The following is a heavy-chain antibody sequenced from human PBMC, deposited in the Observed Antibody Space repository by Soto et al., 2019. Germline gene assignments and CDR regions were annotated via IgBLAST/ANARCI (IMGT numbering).Heavy chain of an antibody. CDR3: ARDGLPADFRSGGYWFDP. Sequence: QVHLVESGGGVVQPGRSLRLSCAASGFTFSTFALHWVRQAPGEGLEWVALISHDGRIEKYADSVKRRFTISRDHSKNTLYMQMDSLRLADTGVYYCARDGLPADFRSGGYWFDPWGQGTQVTVSS. CDR1: GFTFSTFA. CDR2: ISHDGRIE. D-gene: IGHD3-3*01. J-gene: IGHJ5*02. V-gene: IGHV3-30-3*01.